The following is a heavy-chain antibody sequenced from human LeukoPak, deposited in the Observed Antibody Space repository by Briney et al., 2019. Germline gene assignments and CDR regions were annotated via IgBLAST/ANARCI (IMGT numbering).Heavy chain of an antibody. CDR2: VYYSGST. J-gene: IGHJ5*02. V-gene: IGHV4-59*08. D-gene: IGHD2-8*01. CDR1: GGSINTYN. CDR3: ARQKGYCTNGVCYDWFDA. Sequence: SETLSLTCTVSGGSINTYNWGWIRQSPGKGLEWIGDVYYSGSTKYNYSLKSRVTISVDTSKKQVSLRLSSVSAADTAVYFCARQKGYCTNGVCYDWFDAWGQGTLVTVSS.